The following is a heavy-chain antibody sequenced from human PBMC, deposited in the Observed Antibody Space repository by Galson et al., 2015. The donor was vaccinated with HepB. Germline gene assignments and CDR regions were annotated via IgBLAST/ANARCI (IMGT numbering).Heavy chain of an antibody. Sequence: SLRLSCAASGFTFSDHYMDWVRQAPGKGLEWVGRTRNKANSYTTEYAASVKGRFTISRDDSKNSLYLQMNSLKTEDTAVYYCARSIVGATGGAFDIWGQGTMVTVSS. CDR3: ARSIVGATGGAFDI. CDR2: TRNKANSYTT. V-gene: IGHV3-72*01. D-gene: IGHD1-26*01. J-gene: IGHJ3*02. CDR1: GFTFSDHY.